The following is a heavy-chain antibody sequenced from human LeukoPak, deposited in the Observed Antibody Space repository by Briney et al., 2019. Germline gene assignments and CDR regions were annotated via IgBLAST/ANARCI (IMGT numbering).Heavy chain of an antibody. V-gene: IGHV4-59*01. D-gene: IGHD2-2*01. CDR1: RGFISGYY. J-gene: IGHJ5*02. CDR3: ARHVVVPAPMVDP. CDR2: IYNSGSA. Sequence: KASETLSLTCTVSRGFISGYYWSWIRQPPAKGLESIGNIYNSGSANYNPSLKSRVTISVDTSKNQFSLKLTSVTAADTAVYYCARHVVVPAPMVDPWGQGTLVTVSS.